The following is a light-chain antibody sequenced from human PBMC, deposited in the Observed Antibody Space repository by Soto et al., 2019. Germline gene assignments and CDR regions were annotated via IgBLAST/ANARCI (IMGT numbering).Light chain of an antibody. V-gene: IGLV2-14*03. CDR2: DVS. J-gene: IGLJ2*01. Sequence: QSALTQPASVSGSPGQSITISCTGTSSDVGGYNYVSWYQQHPGEVPKVMIYDVSNRPSGVSNRFSGSKSGNTASLTISGLQAEDEADYYCSSYTSSKTVVFGGGTKLTVL. CDR1: SSDVGGYNY. CDR3: SSYTSSKTVV.